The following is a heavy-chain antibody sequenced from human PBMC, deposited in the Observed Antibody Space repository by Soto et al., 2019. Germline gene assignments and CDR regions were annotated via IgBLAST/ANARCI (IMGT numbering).Heavy chain of an antibody. Sequence: PGGSLRLSCAASGFTFSSYGMHWVRQAPGKGLEWVAVISYDGSNKYYADSVKGRFTISRDNSKNTLYLQMNSLRVEDTAVYYCANDREAVIPKSYFHYWGQGTLVTVYS. D-gene: IGHD3-22*01. CDR1: GFTFSSYG. CDR3: ANDREAVIPKSYFHY. CDR2: ISYDGSNK. V-gene: IGHV3-30*18. J-gene: IGHJ4*02.